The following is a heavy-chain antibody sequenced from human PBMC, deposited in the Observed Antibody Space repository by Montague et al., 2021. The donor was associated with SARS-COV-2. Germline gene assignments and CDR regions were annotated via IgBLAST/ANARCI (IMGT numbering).Heavy chain of an antibody. CDR2: IHDSGST. CDR1: GASINIGTYY. Sequence: SETLSLTCTVSGASINIGTYYWTWIRQYPGKPLEWVGYIHDSGSTNYXPSLKSRVTILVDTSMNQFSLNLNSVTAADTAVYYCARGRCSDGFCYYGVGFDVWGQGTMVTVS. CDR3: ARGRCSDGFCYYGVGFDV. D-gene: IGHD2-15*01. J-gene: IGHJ3*01. V-gene: IGHV4-61*01.